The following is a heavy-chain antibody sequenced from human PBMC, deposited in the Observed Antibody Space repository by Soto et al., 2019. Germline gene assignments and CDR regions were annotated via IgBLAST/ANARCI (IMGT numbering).Heavy chain of an antibody. J-gene: IGHJ4*01. CDR2: ISYDGSNK. CDR1: AFTFSSYA. V-gene: IGHV3-30-3*01. CDR3: XXXXLTTGXXXXXXXXXXXXXXX. Sequence: PGGSLRLSCAASAFTFSSYAMHWVRQAPGKGLEXXXXISYDGSNKYYADSVKGRFTISRDNSKNTLYLQMNSLTAEDTAVYYXXXXXLTTGXXXXXXXXXXXXXXXWGQGTLVTVSS. D-gene: IGHD4-17*01.